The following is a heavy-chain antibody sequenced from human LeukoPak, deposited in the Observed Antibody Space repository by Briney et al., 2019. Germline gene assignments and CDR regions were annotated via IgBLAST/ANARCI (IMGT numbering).Heavy chain of an antibody. Sequence: SETLSLTCTVSGGSISSGSYYWSWIRQPAGKGLEWIGRIYTSGSTNYNPSLKSRVTISVDTSKNQFSLKLSSVTAADTAVYYCARFAYYYDSSGYLSKDYWGQGTLVTVSS. D-gene: IGHD3-22*01. CDR1: GGSISSGSYY. J-gene: IGHJ4*02. CDR2: IYTSGST. CDR3: ARFAYYYDSSGYLSKDY. V-gene: IGHV4-61*02.